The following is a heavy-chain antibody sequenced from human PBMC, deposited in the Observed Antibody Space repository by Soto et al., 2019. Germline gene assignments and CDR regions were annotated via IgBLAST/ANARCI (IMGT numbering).Heavy chain of an antibody. Sequence: ASVKVSCKASGYTFTSYAMHWVRQAPGQRLEWMGWINAGNGNTKYSQKFQGRVTITRDTSASTAYMELSSLRSEDTAVYYCALEDGIAAAFGSRSYGMDVWGQGTTVTVSS. CDR1: GYTFTSYA. CDR2: INAGNGNT. D-gene: IGHD6-13*01. V-gene: IGHV1-3*01. J-gene: IGHJ6*02. CDR3: ALEDGIAAAFGSRSYGMDV.